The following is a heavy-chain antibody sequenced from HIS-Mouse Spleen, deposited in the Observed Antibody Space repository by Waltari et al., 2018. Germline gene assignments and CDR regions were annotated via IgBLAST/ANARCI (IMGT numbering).Heavy chain of an antibody. Sequence: EVQLVESGGGLIQPGGSLRLSCAASGFTVSSNYMSWVRQAPGKGVEWVSVIYGGGSKYYADSGKGRFTISRDNSKNTRYLQMNSLRAEDTAVYYCARDTVIAARSYGMDVWGQGTTVTVSS. D-gene: IGHD6-6*01. J-gene: IGHJ6*02. CDR2: IYGGGSK. CDR3: ARDTVIAARSYGMDV. CDR1: GFTVSSNY. V-gene: IGHV3-53*01.